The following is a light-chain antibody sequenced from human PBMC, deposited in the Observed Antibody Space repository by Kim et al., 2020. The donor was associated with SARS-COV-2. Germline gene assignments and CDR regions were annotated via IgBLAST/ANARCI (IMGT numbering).Light chain of an antibody. Sequence: GGTVTLTCASSTGAVTSGYDPNWYQQKPGQAPRALIYSTSNKPSWTPARFSGSLLGGKAALTLSGVQAEDEAEYYCLLYYGGAQLVFGGGTQLTVL. J-gene: IGLJ3*02. CDR2: STS. CDR3: LLYYGGAQLV. CDR1: TGAVTSGYD. V-gene: IGLV7-43*01.